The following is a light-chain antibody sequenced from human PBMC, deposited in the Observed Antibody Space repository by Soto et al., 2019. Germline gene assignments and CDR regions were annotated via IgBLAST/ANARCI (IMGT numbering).Light chain of an antibody. CDR1: QSVTRTY. V-gene: IGKV3D-20*02. CDR3: QQRSNWIT. J-gene: IGKJ5*01. CDR2: GAS. Sequence: EIVLTQCPGTLSLSPGEGATVSCRASQSVTRTYLAWYQQKPGQAPRLLIHGASSRATGIPDRLSGRGSGTDFTLTISSPDPEEFAVDYCQQRSNWITFGQGTRLEIK.